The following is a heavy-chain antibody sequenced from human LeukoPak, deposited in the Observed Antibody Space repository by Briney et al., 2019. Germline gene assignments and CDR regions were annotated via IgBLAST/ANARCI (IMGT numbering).Heavy chain of an antibody. V-gene: IGHV3-48*03. CDR3: ARDIEPAGIMWDY. CDR1: GFTFSSYE. D-gene: IGHD6-13*01. CDR2: ISSSGSTI. Sequence: GGSLRLSCAASGFTFSSYEMNWVRQAPGKGLEWVSYISSSGSTIYYADSVKGRFTISRDNAKNSLYLQMNSLRAEDTAVYYCARDIEPAGIMWDYWGQGTLVTVSS. J-gene: IGHJ4*02.